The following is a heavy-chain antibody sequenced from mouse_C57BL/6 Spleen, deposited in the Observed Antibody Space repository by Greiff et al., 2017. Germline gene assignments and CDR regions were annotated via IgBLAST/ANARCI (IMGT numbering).Heavy chain of an antibody. J-gene: IGHJ3*01. CDR1: GFTFTAYY. Sequence: VQLQQSGAELVKPGASVKLSCTASGFTFTAYYMPWVKQRTEQGLEWMGRIDPEDGETKSAPKFQGKATIPADTSSNTAYQQLSSLTAEDTAVYYCASHCGFAYWGQGTLVTVSA. V-gene: IGHV14-2*01. CDR3: ASHCGFAY. CDR2: IDPEDGET.